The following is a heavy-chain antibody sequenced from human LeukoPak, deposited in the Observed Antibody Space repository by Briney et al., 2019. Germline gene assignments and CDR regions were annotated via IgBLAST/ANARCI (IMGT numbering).Heavy chain of an antibody. V-gene: IGHV1-69*13. CDR1: GGTFSSYA. D-gene: IGHD5-12*01. CDR2: IIPIFGTA. J-gene: IGHJ6*03. CDR3: PRAARGYSGYGENYYYYYYMDV. Sequence: SVKVSCKASGGTFSSYAISWVRQAPGQGLEWMGGIIPIFGTANYAQKFQGRVTITGDESTSTAYMERSMRRSEDTAVYYCPRAARGYSGYGENYYYYYYMDVWGKGTTVTVSS.